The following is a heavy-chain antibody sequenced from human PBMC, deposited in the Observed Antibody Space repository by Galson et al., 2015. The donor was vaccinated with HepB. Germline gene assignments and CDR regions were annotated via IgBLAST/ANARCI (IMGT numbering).Heavy chain of an antibody. CDR1: GFMFSGHC. J-gene: IGHJ4*02. Sequence: SLRLSCAASGFMFSGHCMNWVRQAPGKGLEWVANIKEDGSIQYYVDSVTGRFTISRDNARNLLYLQMNGLRAEDTAVYFCARNRGYETFDYWGQGALVTVSS. D-gene: IGHD5-12*01. CDR3: ARNRGYETFDY. CDR2: IKEDGSIQ. V-gene: IGHV3-7*03.